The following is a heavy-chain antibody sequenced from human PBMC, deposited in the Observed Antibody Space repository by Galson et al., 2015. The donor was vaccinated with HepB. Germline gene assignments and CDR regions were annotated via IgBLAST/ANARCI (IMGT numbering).Heavy chain of an antibody. J-gene: IGHJ3*02. CDR1: GFTFSSYG. V-gene: IGHV3-33*01. D-gene: IGHD3-16*02. Sequence: SLRLSCAASGFTFSSYGMHWVRQAPGKGLEWVAVIWYDGSNKYYADSVKGRFTISRDNSKNTLYLQMNSLRAEDTAVYYCARRHSLSDAFDIWGQGTMVTVSS. CDR3: ARRHSLSDAFDI. CDR2: IWYDGSNK.